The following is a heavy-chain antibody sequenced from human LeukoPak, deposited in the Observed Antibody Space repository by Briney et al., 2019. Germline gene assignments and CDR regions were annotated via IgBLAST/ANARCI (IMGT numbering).Heavy chain of an antibody. J-gene: IGHJ4*02. CDR2: IRSDGSNT. CDR3: ARILSSAWGELGY. V-gene: IGHV3-30*02. D-gene: IGHD6-19*01. CDR1: GFTFSTYG. Sequence: GGSLRLSCAAYGFTFSTYGMHWVRQAPGKGLEWVAFIRSDGSNTYYADSVKGRFTISRDNSKNTLYMQMNSLRAEDTAVYYCARILSSAWGELGYWSQGTLVTVSS.